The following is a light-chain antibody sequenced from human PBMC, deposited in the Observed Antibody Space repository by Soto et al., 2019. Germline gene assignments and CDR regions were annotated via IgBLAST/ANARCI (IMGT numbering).Light chain of an antibody. Sequence: DIQMTQSPSSLSASVGDRVTITCQASQDISNYLNWYQQKPGKAPKLLIYDASNLETGVPSRFSGSGSGTDFTFTISSLQPEDIATYYCQQYDGLPPLTFGGGTKVEIK. J-gene: IGKJ4*01. CDR2: DAS. CDR3: QQYDGLPPLT. CDR1: QDISNY. V-gene: IGKV1-33*01.